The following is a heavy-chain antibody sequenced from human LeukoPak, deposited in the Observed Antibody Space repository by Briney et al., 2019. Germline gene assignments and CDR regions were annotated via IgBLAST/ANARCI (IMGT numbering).Heavy chain of an antibody. CDR1: GYTFTSYD. Sequence: ASVKVSRTASGYTFTSYDIRWVRQAPGQGLEWMGWISAYNGNTNYAQKLQGRVTMTTDTSTSTAYMELRSLRSDDTAVYYCASKTDYYYGMDVWGQGTTVTVSS. CDR3: ASKTDYYYGMDV. V-gene: IGHV1-18*01. J-gene: IGHJ6*02. CDR2: ISAYNGNT.